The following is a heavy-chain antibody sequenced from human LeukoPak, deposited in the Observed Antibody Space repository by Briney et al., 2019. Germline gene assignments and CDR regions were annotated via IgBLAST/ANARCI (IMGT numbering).Heavy chain of an antibody. Sequence: GGSLRLSCAASGFTFSDYYMSWIRQAPGKGLEGVSYISSSGSTIYYADSVKGRFTIYRDNAKNSLYLQMNSLRAEDTAVYYCARDIAGYDFWSGYYFDYWGQGTLVTVSS. V-gene: IGHV3-11*04. CDR2: ISSSGSTI. D-gene: IGHD3-3*01. CDR3: ARDIAGYDFWSGYYFDY. CDR1: GFTFSDYY. J-gene: IGHJ4*02.